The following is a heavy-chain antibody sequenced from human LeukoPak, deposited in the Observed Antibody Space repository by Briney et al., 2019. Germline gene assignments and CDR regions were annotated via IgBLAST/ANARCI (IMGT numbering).Heavy chain of an antibody. D-gene: IGHD6-19*01. Sequence: SETLSLTCTVSGYSIRSGYYWGWIRQPPGKGLEWIGSIYHSGSTYYNPSLKSRVTISVDTSKNQFSLKLSSVTAADTAVYYCARGGSGWYGWFDPWGQGTLVTVSS. V-gene: IGHV4-38-2*02. J-gene: IGHJ5*02. CDR3: ARGGSGWYGWFDP. CDR1: GYSIRSGYY. CDR2: IYHSGST.